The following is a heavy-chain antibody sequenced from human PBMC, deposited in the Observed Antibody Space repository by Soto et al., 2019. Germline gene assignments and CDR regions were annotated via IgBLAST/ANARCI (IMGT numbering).Heavy chain of an antibody. CDR2: ISYDGSNK. CDR3: ARVGYDSSGYYYGMDV. J-gene: IGHJ6*02. CDR1: GFTFSSYA. V-gene: IGHV3-30-3*01. D-gene: IGHD3-22*01. Sequence: GGSLRLSCAASGFTFSSYAMHWVRQAPGKGLGWVAVISYDGSNKYYADSVKGRFTISRDNSKNTLYLQMSSLGAEDTAVYYCARVGYDSSGYYYGMDVWGQGTTVTVSS.